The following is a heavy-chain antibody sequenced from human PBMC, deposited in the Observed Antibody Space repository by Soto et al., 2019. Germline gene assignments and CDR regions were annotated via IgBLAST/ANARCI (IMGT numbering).Heavy chain of an antibody. CDR3: AKRLTYHSPWFYLDY. CDR1: EVTFSSFA. V-gene: IGHV3-23*01. Sequence: GGSPRLACAAPEVTFSSFAMSWVRQAPGKGLEWVSAITPGGGSTYYADSVKGRFTISRDNSQNTLYLQMNSLRAEDTAVYYCAKRLTYHSPWFYLDYWGPGTLGTVSS. J-gene: IGHJ4*02. D-gene: IGHD3-9*01. CDR2: ITPGGGST.